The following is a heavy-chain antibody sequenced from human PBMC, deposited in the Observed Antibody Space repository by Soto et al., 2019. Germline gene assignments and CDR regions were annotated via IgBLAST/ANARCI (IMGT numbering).Heavy chain of an antibody. CDR1: GFTFSDYY. CDR3: ARDWXXXXXXXXXXXXMDV. J-gene: IGHJ6*04. CDR2: IRSSGSTI. V-gene: IGHV3-11*01. Sequence: GGSLRLSCAASGFTFSDYYMSWIRQAPGKGLEWVSYIRSSGSTIYYADSVKGRFTISRDNAKNSLYLQMNSLRAEDTAVYYCARDWXXXXXXXXXXXXMDVWGKGTTVTVSS.